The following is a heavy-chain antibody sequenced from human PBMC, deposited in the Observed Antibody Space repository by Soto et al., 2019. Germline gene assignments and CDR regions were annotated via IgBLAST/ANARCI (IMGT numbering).Heavy chain of an antibody. V-gene: IGHV5-51*01. D-gene: IGHD2-2*01. CDR3: ARLAVVDYYYYGMDV. CDR2: IYPGDSDT. Sequence: GESLKISCKGSGYSFTSYWIGWVRQMPGKGLEWMGIIYPGDSDTRYSPSFQGQVTISADKSISTAYLQWSSLKASDTAMYYCARLAVVDYYYYGMDVWGQGTTVTVSS. J-gene: IGHJ6*02. CDR1: GYSFTSYW.